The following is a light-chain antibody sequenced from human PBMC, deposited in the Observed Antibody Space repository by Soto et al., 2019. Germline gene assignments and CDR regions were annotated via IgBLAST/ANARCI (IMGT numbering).Light chain of an antibody. CDR1: SSDVGGYNY. Sequence: SALTQPASVSGSPGQSITISCTGTSSDVGGYNYVSWYQQHPGKAPKLMIYEVSNRPSGVSTRFSGSKSGNTASLTISGLQAEDEADYYSSSYTISTTLVFGTGTKVTVL. CDR2: EVS. V-gene: IGLV2-14*01. J-gene: IGLJ1*01. CDR3: SSYTISTTLV.